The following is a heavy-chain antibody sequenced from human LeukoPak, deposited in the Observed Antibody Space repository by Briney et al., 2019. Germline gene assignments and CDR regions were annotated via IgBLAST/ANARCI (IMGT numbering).Heavy chain of an antibody. Sequence: SETLSLTCAVYGGSFSGYYWSWIRQPPGKGLEWIGEIHHDGNTNYNPSLKNRVTILVDTSKNQFSLKLNSVTAADTAVYYCAKNGDFCLEYWGQGTLVTVSS. CDR3: AKNGDFCLEY. CDR1: GGSFSGYY. V-gene: IGHV4-34*01. CDR2: IHHDGNT. D-gene: IGHD3-16*01. J-gene: IGHJ4*02.